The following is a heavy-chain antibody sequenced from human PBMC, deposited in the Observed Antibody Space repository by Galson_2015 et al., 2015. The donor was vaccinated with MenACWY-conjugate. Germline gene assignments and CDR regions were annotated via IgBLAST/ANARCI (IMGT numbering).Heavy chain of an antibody. Sequence: ATLSLTCTVSGCSISSSSYYWGLLRQPPGKGLEWIGSIYYSGSTYYNPSLKSRVTTSVDTSKNQFSLKLSSVTAADTAVYYCARPGYGSGSYYSPGAYGMDVWGQGTTVTVSS. CDR3: ARPGYGSGSYYSPGAYGMDV. J-gene: IGHJ6*02. CDR2: IYYSGST. V-gene: IGHV4-39*01. D-gene: IGHD3-10*01. CDR1: GCSISSSSYY.